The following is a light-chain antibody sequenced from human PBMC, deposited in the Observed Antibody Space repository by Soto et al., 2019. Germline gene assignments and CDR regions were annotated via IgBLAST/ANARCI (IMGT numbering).Light chain of an antibody. J-gene: IGKJ3*01. V-gene: IGKV1-39*01. Sequence: DIRMTQSPSSLSASVGDRVTITCRASQSIRSYLNWYQQKPGKAPKLLIYAASSLQSGVPSRFSGSGSGTDLTLTISSLQPEDFATYYCQQSYSTPPFTFGPGTKVDIK. CDR2: AAS. CDR3: QQSYSTPPFT. CDR1: QSIRSY.